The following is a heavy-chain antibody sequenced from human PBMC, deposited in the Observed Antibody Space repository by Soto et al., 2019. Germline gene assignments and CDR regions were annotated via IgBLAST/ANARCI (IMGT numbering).Heavy chain of an antibody. J-gene: IGHJ4*02. D-gene: IGHD2-15*01. CDR2: INHSGST. CDR1: GGSFSGYY. Sequence: SETLSLTCAVYGGSFSGYYWSGIRQPPGKGLEWIGEINHSGSTNYNPSLKSRVTISVDTSKNQFSLKLSSGTAADTAWYYCARGGFCRGGSSSSNYWGQGTLVTVSS. CDR3: ARGGFCRGGSSSSNY. V-gene: IGHV4-34*01.